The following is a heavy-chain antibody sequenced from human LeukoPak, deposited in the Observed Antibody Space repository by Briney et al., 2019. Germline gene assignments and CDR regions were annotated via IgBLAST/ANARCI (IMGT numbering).Heavy chain of an antibody. J-gene: IGHJ4*02. CDR2: IYYSGST. D-gene: IGHD6-13*01. Sequence: SETLSLTCTVSGGSISSGDYYWSWIRQPPGKGLEWIGYIYYSGSTYYNPSLKGRVTISVDTSKNQFSLKLSSVTAADTAVYYCAREGKLIAAATLDYWGQGTLVTVSS. CDR3: AREGKLIAAATLDY. V-gene: IGHV4-30-4*01. CDR1: GGSISSGDYY.